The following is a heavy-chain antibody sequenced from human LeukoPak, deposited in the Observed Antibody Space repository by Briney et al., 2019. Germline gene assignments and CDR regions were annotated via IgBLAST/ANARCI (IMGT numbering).Heavy chain of an antibody. D-gene: IGHD3-3*01. V-gene: IGHV3-30*04. Sequence: GRSLRLSCAASGFTFSSYAMHWVRQAPGKGLEWVAVISYDGSNKYYADSVKGRFTISRDNSKNTLYLQMNSLRAEDTAVYYCAKYYDFWSGYFAYWGQGTLVTVSS. CDR2: ISYDGSNK. J-gene: IGHJ4*02. CDR1: GFTFSSYA. CDR3: AKYYDFWSGYFAY.